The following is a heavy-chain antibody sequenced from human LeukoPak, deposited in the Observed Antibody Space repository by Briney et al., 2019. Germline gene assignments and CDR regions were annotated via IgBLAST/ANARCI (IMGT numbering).Heavy chain of an antibody. Sequence: GGSLRLSCAASGFTFSSYWMSWVRQAPGKGLEGVANIKQDGSEKFYVDSVKGRFTISRDNAKKSLYLQMNSLRADDTAMYYCARGVLYPDYWGQGTLVTVSS. V-gene: IGHV3-7*01. CDR1: GFTFSSYW. J-gene: IGHJ4*02. D-gene: IGHD2/OR15-2a*01. CDR2: IKQDGSEK. CDR3: ARGVLYPDY.